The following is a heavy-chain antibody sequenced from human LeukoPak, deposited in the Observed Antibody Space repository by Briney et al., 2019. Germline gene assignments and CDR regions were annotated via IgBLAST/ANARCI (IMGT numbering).Heavy chain of an antibody. D-gene: IGHD3-3*01. J-gene: IGHJ6*02. CDR3: ARVDFWSDPDGMDV. V-gene: IGHV5-51*01. CDR1: GYSFTSYW. Sequence: GESLKISWEGSGYSFTSYWIGWVRQMPGKGLELIGIIYPDDSDTRYSPSFQGQVTISADKSISTAYLQWSSLKASDTAMYYCARVDFWSDPDGMDVWGQGTTVTVSS. CDR2: IYPDDSDT.